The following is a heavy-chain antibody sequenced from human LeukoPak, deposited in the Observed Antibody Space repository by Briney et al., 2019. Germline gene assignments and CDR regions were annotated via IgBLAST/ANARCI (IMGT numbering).Heavy chain of an antibody. D-gene: IGHD3-9*01. CDR3: TKYRSGNFDYYPDLDS. CDR1: GFTFSHYG. J-gene: IGHJ4*02. Sequence: GGSPRLSCAASGFTFSHYGMHWVRQAPGKGLEWVAFTRYDESLKYYAGSVRGRFTISRDNSKNTLYLQRNSLRTEDTAIYYCTKYRSGNFDYYPDLDSWGQGILVTVSS. V-gene: IGHV3-30*02. CDR2: TRYDESLK.